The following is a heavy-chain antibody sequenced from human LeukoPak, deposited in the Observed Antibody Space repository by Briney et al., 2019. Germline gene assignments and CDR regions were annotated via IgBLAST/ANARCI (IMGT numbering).Heavy chain of an antibody. CDR2: ISSSSSYI. V-gene: IGHV3-21*01. CDR3: ARDGLKDYYDSSGYD. CDR1: GFTFSSYS. Sequence: PGGSLRLSCAASGFTFSSYSMNWVRQAPGKGLEWASSISSSSSYIYYADSVKGRFTISRDNAKNSLYLQMNSLRAEDTAVYYCARDGLKDYYDSSGYDWGQGTLVTVSS. D-gene: IGHD3-22*01. J-gene: IGHJ4*02.